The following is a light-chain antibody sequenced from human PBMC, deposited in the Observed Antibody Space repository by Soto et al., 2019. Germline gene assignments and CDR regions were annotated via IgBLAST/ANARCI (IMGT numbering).Light chain of an antibody. J-gene: IGKJ5*01. CDR2: GAS. CDR1: QSISTW. Sequence: EIQMSQSLSTLPAYVGDRVTITRRASQSISTWLAWYQQKPGKAPKLLIYGASSLQSGVPSRFSGSGSGTDFTLTISSLQPEDFATYYCQQANSFPITFGQGTRLEI. V-gene: IGKV1-12*01. CDR3: QQANSFPIT.